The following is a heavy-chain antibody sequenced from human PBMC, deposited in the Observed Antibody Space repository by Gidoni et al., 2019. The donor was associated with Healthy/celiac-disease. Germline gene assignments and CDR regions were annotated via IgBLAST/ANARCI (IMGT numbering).Heavy chain of an antibody. D-gene: IGHD1-1*01. J-gene: IGHJ4*02. CDR2: ISNSGSTV. CDR3: ARGWNSGMHFEY. Sequence: DVRLVESGGGLVQPGGSLTLSCVASGFTFSSYEMIWVRQAPGKGLECISYISNSGSTVHYADSVKGRFTISRDNALSSLYLQMNSLRDEDTAFYYCARGWNSGMHFEYWGQGTLVTVSS. CDR1: GFTFSSYE. V-gene: IGHV3-48*03.